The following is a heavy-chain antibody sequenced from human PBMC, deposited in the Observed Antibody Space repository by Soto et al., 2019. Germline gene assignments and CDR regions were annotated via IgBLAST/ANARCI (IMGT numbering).Heavy chain of an antibody. CDR3: AKAEQQLTDYYGMDV. Sequence: GGSLRLSCAASGFTFSSYGMHWVRQAPGKGLEWVAVISYDGSNKYYADSVKGRFTISRDNSKNTLYLQMNSLRAEDTAVYYCAKAEQQLTDYYGMDVWGQGTTVTVSS. CDR2: ISYDGSNK. CDR1: GFTFSSYG. J-gene: IGHJ6*02. D-gene: IGHD6-13*01. V-gene: IGHV3-30*18.